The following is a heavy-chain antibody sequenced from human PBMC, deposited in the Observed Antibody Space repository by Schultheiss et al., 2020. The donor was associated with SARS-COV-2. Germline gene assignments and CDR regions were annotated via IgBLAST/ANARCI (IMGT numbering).Heavy chain of an antibody. CDR1: GFTFNTYS. J-gene: IGHJ6*02. Sequence: GESLKISCAASGFTFNTYSMNWVRQAPGKGLEWVSSISSSSSYIYYADSVKGRFTISRDNSKNTLYMQMNSLRAEDTAVYYCAKSPDILLGYYYGMDVWGQGTTVTVSS. D-gene: IGHD2-15*01. CDR2: ISSSSSYI. CDR3: AKSPDILLGYYYGMDV. V-gene: IGHV3-21*04.